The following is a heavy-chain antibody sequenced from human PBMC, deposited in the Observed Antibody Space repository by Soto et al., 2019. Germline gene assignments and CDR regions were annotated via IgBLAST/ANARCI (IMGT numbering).Heavy chain of an antibody. CDR2: ISGYNGNT. CDR3: ARSGDLPYYYYGMDV. CDR1: VYTFTTYG. D-gene: IGHD4-17*01. J-gene: IGHJ6*02. Sequence: GASVKVSCKASVYTFTTYGINWVRQAPGQGLEWMGWISGYNGNTKYAQKFQGRVTMTTDTSTNTAYMEVRSLRSDDMAVYYCARSGDLPYYYYGMDVWGQGTTVTVSS. V-gene: IGHV1-18*03.